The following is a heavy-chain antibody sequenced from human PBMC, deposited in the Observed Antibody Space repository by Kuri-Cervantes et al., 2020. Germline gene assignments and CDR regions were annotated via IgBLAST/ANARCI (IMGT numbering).Heavy chain of an antibody. J-gene: IGHJ5*02. CDR2: INPNSGGT. CDR3: ARASSGWWENWFDP. V-gene: IGHV1-2*02. CDR1: GGTFSSYT. D-gene: IGHD6-19*01. Sequence: ASVKVSCKASGGTFSSYTISWVRQAPGQGLEWMGWINPNSGGTNYAQKFQGRVTMTRDTSISTAYMELSRLRSDDTAVYYCARASSGWWENWFDPWGQGTRVTVSS.